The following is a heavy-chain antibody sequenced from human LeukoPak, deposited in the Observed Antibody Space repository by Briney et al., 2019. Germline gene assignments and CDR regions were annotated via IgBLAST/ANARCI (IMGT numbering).Heavy chain of an antibody. V-gene: IGHV4-59*01. Sequence: PSETLSLTCTVSGGSINGYYWTWIRQPPGKGLEWIGYISDSGSTNYNPSLKSRVTMSVDSSNTEFSLRLNSVTAADTAVYYCARVFRGAVTPNWFDPWGQGTLVTVSS. CDR2: ISDSGST. J-gene: IGHJ5*02. D-gene: IGHD4-17*01. CDR3: ARVFRGAVTPNWFDP. CDR1: GGSINGYY.